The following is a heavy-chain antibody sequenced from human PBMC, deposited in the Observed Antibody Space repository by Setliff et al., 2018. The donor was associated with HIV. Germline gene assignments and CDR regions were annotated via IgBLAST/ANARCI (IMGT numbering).Heavy chain of an antibody. Sequence: SQTLSLTCAISGDSVSSNSGSWNWIRQSPSRGLEWLGRTYYRSKWYNQYAVSLKSRISINPDTSKNQFSLQLNSVTPEDTAVYYCARGRMGYYGSGSYLPWGQGMLVTVSS. CDR2: TYYRSKWYN. CDR1: GDSVSSNSGS. CDR3: ARGRMGYYGSGSYLP. D-gene: IGHD3-10*01. J-gene: IGHJ5*02. V-gene: IGHV6-1*01.